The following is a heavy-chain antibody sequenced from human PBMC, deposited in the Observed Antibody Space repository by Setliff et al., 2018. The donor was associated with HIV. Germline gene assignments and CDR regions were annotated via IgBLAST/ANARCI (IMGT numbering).Heavy chain of an antibody. CDR1: GGSFSRYY. J-gene: IGHJ6*03. D-gene: IGHD3-22*01. CDR3: AREFYDYDNSDYNTNYYYYYMDV. CDR2: IYPSGST. V-gene: IGHV4-4*07. Sequence: SETLSLTCTVSGGSFSRYYWSWIRQPAGKGLEWIGRIYPSGSTSYNPSLKSRVTMSVDTSKNQISLKLSSMTAADMAVFYCAREFYDYDNSDYNTNYYYYYMDVWDKGTTVTVSS.